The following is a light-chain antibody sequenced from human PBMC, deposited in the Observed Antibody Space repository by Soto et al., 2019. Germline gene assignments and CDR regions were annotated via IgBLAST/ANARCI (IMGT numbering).Light chain of an antibody. Sequence: NVLTQSPGTLSFSPGEKATLSCRASQSVSSAFFAWYQQKPGQPLRLLIYAAASRATGIPDRFSGSGSATDFTLTISRLEPEDFAVYYCQQYGDSPPTFGRGNK. CDR2: AAA. CDR3: QQYGDSPPT. J-gene: IGKJ2*01. CDR1: QSVSSAF. V-gene: IGKV3-20*01.